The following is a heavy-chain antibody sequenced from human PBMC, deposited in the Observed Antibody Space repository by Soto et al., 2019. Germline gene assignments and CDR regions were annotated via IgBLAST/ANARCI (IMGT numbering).Heavy chain of an antibody. D-gene: IGHD3-22*01. CDR1: GESFSGYY. CDR3: ARASYDSSGYFDY. V-gene: IGHV4-34*02. CDR2: INHSGSD. J-gene: IGHJ4*02. Sequence: QVQLQQWGAGLLKPSETLSLTCTIYGESFSGYYWSWIRQPAGKGLEWLGEINHSGSDNNNPSHKSRVTISGDTSKNQFSLKLTSVTAADTAVYYCARASYDSSGYFDYWGQGTLVTVSS.